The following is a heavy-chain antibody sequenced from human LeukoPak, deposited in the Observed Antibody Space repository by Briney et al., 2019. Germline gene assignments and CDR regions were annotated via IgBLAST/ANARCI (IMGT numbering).Heavy chain of an antibody. D-gene: IGHD2-2*01. J-gene: IGHJ1*01. V-gene: IGHV3-23*01. CDR1: GFTFSTYA. CDR3: AKTGYCSSSSCYVAPYVD. CDR2: ISGSGTTT. Sequence: GGSLRLSCAATGFTFSTYAMSWVRQAPGKGLEWVSLISGSGTTTHYADSVQGRFTISRDTSKTTLYLQMNSLRAEDTAVYYCAKTGYCSSSSCYVAPYVDWGQGTRLTVSS.